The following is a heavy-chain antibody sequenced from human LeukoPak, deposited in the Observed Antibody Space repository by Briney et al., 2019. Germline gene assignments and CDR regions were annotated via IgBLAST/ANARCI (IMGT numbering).Heavy chain of an antibody. CDR3: ARLIVVVQTAPHRHWFDP. V-gene: IGHV1-2*02. CDR1: GYTFTGYY. D-gene: IGHD2-2*01. CDR2: INPNSGGT. J-gene: IGHJ5*02. Sequence: ASVKVSCKASGYTFTGYYMHWVRQAPGQGLEWMGWINPNSGGTNYAQKFQGRVTMTRDTSISTAYMELSRLRSDDTAVYYCARLIVVVQTAPHRHWFDPWGQGTLVTVSS.